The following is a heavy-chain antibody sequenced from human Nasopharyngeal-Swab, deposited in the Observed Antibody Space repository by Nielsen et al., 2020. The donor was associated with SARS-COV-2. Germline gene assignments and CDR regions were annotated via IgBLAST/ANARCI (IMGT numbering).Heavy chain of an antibody. Sequence: GSLRLSCAASGFTFSSYAMHWVRQAPGKGLEWVAVISYDGSNKYYADSVKGRFTISRDNSKNTLYLQMNSLRAEDTAVYCCARDPYYYDSSGYLDYWGQGTLVTVSS. V-gene: IGHV3-30-3*01. CDR3: ARDPYYYDSSGYLDY. D-gene: IGHD3-22*01. CDR2: ISYDGSNK. CDR1: GFTFSSYA. J-gene: IGHJ4*02.